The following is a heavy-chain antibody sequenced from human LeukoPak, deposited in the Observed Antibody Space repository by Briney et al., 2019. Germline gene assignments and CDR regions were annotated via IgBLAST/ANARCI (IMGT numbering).Heavy chain of an antibody. V-gene: IGHV3-64*04. CDR3: AREAVAVTYYFDY. D-gene: IGHD6-19*01. CDR2: ISPNGGST. CDR1: GFTFSSYA. J-gene: IGHJ4*02. Sequence: GGSLRLSCSASGFTFSSYAMHWVRQAPGKGLEYVSAISPNGGSTYYADSVKGRFSISRDNSKDTLYLQMNSLRAEDTAVYYCAREAVAVTYYFDYWGQGTLVTVSS.